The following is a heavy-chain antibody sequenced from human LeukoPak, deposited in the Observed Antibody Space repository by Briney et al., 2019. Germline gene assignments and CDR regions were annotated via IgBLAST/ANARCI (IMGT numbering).Heavy chain of an antibody. CDR2: IYYSGST. D-gene: IGHD1-26*01. J-gene: IGHJ5*02. CDR1: GGSISSHY. V-gene: IGHV4-59*11. CDR3: ARVGHNWFDP. Sequence: SETLSLTCTVSGGSISSHYWSWIRQPPGKTLEWIGYIYYSGSTNYNPSLRSRVTISVDSSKNQFSLKLNSVTAADTAVYYCARVGHNWFDPWGQGTLVTVSS.